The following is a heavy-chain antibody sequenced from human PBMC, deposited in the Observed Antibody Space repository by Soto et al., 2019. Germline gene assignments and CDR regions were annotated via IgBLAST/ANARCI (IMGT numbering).Heavy chain of an antibody. CDR1: GFTFSSYG. CDR2: IWYDGSNK. CDR3: AGEEYGVDPGYGYFDY. D-gene: IGHD4-17*01. V-gene: IGHV3-33*01. J-gene: IGHJ4*01. Sequence: QVQLVESGGGVVQPGRSLRLSCAASGFTFSSYGMHWVRQAPGKGLEWVEVIWYDGSNKYYADSVKGRFTISRDNSETWLYLRINSLRAGDTAVYYCAGEEYGVDPGYGYFDYWGRGTLLTVSS.